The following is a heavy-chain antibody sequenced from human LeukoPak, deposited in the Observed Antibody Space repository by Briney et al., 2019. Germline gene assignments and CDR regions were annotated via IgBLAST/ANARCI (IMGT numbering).Heavy chain of an antibody. J-gene: IGHJ4*02. Sequence: PSETLSLTCTVSGGSISSSSYYWGWIRQPPGKGLEWIGSIYYSGSTYYNPSLKSRVTISVDTSKNQFSLKLSSVTAADTAVYYCARRGDSGWYYVQYFDYWGQGTLVTVSS. CDR2: IYYSGST. CDR1: GGSISSSSYY. D-gene: IGHD6-19*01. V-gene: IGHV4-39*01. CDR3: ARRGDSGWYYVQYFDY.